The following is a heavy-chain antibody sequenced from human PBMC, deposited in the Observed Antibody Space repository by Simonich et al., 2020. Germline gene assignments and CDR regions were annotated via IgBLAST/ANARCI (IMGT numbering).Heavy chain of an antibody. CDR1: GFTFDDYA. Sequence: EVQLVESGGGLVQPGRSLRLSCAASGFTFDDYAMHWVRQAPGKVQEWVSSIRWNSGSIGYADSGKGRFTISRDNAKNSLYLQMNSLRAEDTALYYCAKDVAAAGTEYFQHWGQGTLVTVSS. CDR2: IRWNSGSI. J-gene: IGHJ1*01. D-gene: IGHD6-13*01. CDR3: AKDVAAAGTEYFQH. V-gene: IGHV3-9*01.